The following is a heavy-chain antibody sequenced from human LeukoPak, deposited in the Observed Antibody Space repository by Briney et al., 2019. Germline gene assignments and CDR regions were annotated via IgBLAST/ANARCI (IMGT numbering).Heavy chain of an antibody. V-gene: IGHV1-3*01. D-gene: IGHD5-18*01. CDR3: ARGARQLWFRLNY. J-gene: IGHJ4*02. CDR1: GYTFTSYA. CDR2: INAGNGNT. Sequence: ASVNVSCTASGYTFTSYAMHWVRQAPGQRLEWMGWINAGNGNTKYSQKFQGRVTITRDTSASTAYMELSSLRSEDTAVYYCARGARQLWFRLNYWGQGTLVTVSS.